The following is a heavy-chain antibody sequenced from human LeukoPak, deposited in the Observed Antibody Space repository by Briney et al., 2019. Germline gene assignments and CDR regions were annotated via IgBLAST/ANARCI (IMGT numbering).Heavy chain of an antibody. CDR2: IYYSGST. D-gene: IGHD3-22*01. V-gene: IGHV4-39*07. J-gene: IGHJ4*02. Sequence: SETLSLTCTVSGGSISSSSYYWGWIRQPPGKGLEWIGSIYYSGSTYYNPSLKSRVTISVDTSKNQFSLKLSSVTAADTALYYCARATYYYDSRGYLLDYWGQGTRVTVSS. CDR3: ARATYYYDSRGYLLDY. CDR1: GGSISSSSYY.